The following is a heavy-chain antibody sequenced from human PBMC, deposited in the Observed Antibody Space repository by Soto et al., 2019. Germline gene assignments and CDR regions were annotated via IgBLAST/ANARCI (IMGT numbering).Heavy chain of an antibody. D-gene: IGHD6-19*01. V-gene: IGHV4-39*01. J-gene: IGHJ5*02. CDR2: IYYSGST. Sequence: PSETLSLTCTVSGGSISSSSYYWGWIRQPPGKGLEWIGSIYYSGSTYYNPSLKSRVTISVDTSKNQFSLKLSSVTAADTAVYYCARHRTASIAVADRISPSGFDPWGQGTLVTVSS. CDR1: GGSISSSSYY. CDR3: ARHRTASIAVADRISPSGFDP.